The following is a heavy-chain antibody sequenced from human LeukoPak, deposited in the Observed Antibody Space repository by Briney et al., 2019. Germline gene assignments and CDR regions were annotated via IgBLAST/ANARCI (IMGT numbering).Heavy chain of an antibody. V-gene: IGHV3-53*01. D-gene: IGHD6-13*01. CDR1: GFTVSGNY. J-gene: IGHJ6*02. CDR2: IYSGGTT. Sequence: GGSLRLSCAASGFTVSGNYMNWVRQAPGEGLEWVSVIYSGGTTYYTDSVKGRFTISRDNSKNTLYLQMNSLRAEDSAVYYCARDLYSTRNGMDVWGQGTTVTVSS. CDR3: ARDLYSTRNGMDV.